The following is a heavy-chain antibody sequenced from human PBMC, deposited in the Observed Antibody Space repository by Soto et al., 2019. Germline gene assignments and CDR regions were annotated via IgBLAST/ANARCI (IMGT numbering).Heavy chain of an antibody. D-gene: IGHD3-9*01. Sequence: QVQLQESGPGLVKPSQTLSLTCTVSGGSISSGAYYWSWIRQHPGKGLEWIGYIYYSGSTYYNPSLKSRVSRSVDTAKNQFSLKLGSVTAADTAVYYCARDVGDILTGYYRNNWFDPWGQGTLVTVSS. V-gene: IGHV4-31*03. CDR3: ARDVGDILTGYYRNNWFDP. CDR2: IYYSGST. J-gene: IGHJ5*02. CDR1: GGSISSGAYY.